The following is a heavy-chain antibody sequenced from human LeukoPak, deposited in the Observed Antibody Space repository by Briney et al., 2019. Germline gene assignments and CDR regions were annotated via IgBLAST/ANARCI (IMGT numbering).Heavy chain of an antibody. V-gene: IGHV4-34*01. D-gene: IGHD1-26*01. J-gene: IGHJ4*02. CDR2: INYSGST. CDR3: ASKRIVGATADY. Sequence: SETLSLTCAVYGGSFSGYYWSWIRQPPGKGLEWIGEINYSGSTNYNPSLKSRVTISVDTSKNQFSLKLSSVTAADTAVYYCASKRIVGATADYWGQGTLVTVSS. CDR1: GGSFSGYY.